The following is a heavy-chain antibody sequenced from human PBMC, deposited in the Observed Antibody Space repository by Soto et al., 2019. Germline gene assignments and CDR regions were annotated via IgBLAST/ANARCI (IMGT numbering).Heavy chain of an antibody. CDR1: GYSISSGYC. J-gene: IGHJ5*02. V-gene: IGHV4-38-2*01. D-gene: IGHD3-22*01. Sequence: SETLSLTCAVPGYSISSGYCWGWIRQPPGKGLEWIGRIYHSGSTYYNPSLKSRVTISVGTSKNQFSLKLSSVTAADTAVYYSARVRSPFSGYLDHRFDPWGQGTLVTVSS. CDR3: ARVRSPFSGYLDHRFDP. CDR2: IYHSGST.